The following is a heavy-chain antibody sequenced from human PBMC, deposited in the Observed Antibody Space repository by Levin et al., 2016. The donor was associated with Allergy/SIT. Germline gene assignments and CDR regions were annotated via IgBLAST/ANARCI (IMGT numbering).Heavy chain of an antibody. Sequence: GGSLRLSCAASGFTFSSYRMNWVRQAPGKGLEWVSSISSSSGHKFSADSVKGRFTVSRDNAKNSLYLQMDSLRAEDTAVYYCARDPGGYSSSWYIDLWGQGTLVTVSS. CDR3: ARDPGGYSSSWYIDL. D-gene: IGHD6-13*01. V-gene: IGHV3-21*01. CDR2: ISSSSGHK. J-gene: IGHJ4*02. CDR1: GFTFSSYR.